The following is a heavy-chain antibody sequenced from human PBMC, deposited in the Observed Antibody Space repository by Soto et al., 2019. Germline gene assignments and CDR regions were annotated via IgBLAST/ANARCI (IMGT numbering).Heavy chain of an antibody. D-gene: IGHD1-26*01. V-gene: IGHV3-48*02. CDR3: ARDCRSVATHGVDV. J-gene: IGHJ6*02. CDR1: GFTFSDYS. CDR2: ISSSSSMI. Sequence: EVQVVESGGGLVQPGGSLRLSCAASGFTFSDYSMNWVRQAPGKGLEWVSYISSSSSMIYYADSVKGRFTISRDNAKNSLYLQMKRLRDEDTAVYYCARDCRSVATHGVDVWGQGTTVTVSS.